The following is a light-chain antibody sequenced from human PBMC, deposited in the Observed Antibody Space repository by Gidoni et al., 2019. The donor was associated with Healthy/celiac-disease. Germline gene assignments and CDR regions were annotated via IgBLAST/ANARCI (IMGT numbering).Light chain of an antibody. Sequence: DLQTTQSSSSLAASVGDRVTITCRASQSISSYFNWYQQQPGQAPKLLIYAASSIQSGVPSRFSGSGSGSDFTLTISSLQPEDFSTYYCQQSYSTPFTFGQGTKVEIK. J-gene: IGKJ1*01. CDR3: QQSYSTPFT. CDR2: AAS. CDR1: QSISSY. V-gene: IGKV1-39*01.